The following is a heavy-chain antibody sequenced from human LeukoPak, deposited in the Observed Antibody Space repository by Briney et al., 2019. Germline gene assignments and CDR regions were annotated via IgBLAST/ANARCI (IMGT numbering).Heavy chain of an antibody. CDR3: ARHRLPSSGWYLGYFDY. J-gene: IGHJ4*02. CDR1: GGSISSSSYY. V-gene: IGHV4-39*01. CDR2: IYYSGST. D-gene: IGHD6-19*01. Sequence: SETLSLTCTVSGGSISSSSYYWGWIRQPPGKGLGWIGSIYYSGSTYYNPSLKSRVTISVDTSKNQFSLKLSSVTAADTAVYYCARHRLPSSGWYLGYFDYWGQGTLVTVSS.